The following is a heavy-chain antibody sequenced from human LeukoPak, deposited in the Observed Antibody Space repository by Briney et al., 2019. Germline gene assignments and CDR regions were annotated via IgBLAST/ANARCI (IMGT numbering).Heavy chain of an antibody. CDR1: GFTFSSYA. J-gene: IGHJ4*02. D-gene: IGHD5-18*01. V-gene: IGHV3-23*01. CDR3: AKEGYSYYYFDY. CDR2: ISGSGGST. Sequence: GGSLRLSCAASGFTFSSYAMHWVRQAPGKGLEWVSAISGSGGSTYYADSVKGRFTISRDNSKNTLYLQMNSLRAEGTAVYYCAKEGYSYYYFDYWGQGTLVTVSS.